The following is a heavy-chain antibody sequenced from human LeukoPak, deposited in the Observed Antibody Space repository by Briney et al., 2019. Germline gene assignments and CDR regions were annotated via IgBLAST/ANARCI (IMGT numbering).Heavy chain of an antibody. D-gene: IGHD6-13*01. CDR2: ISYDGSNK. CDR3: AKDMYPGIAAAGS. Sequence: GGSLRLSCAASGFTFSSYGMHWVRQAPGKGLEWVAVISYDGSNKYYADSVKGQFTISRDNAKNSLYLQMNSLRAEDTALYYCAKDMYPGIAAAGSWGQGTLVTVSS. J-gene: IGHJ4*02. V-gene: IGHV3-30*18. CDR1: GFTFSSYG.